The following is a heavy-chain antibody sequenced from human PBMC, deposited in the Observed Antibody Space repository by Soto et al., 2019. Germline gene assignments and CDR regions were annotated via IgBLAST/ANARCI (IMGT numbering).Heavy chain of an antibody. Sequence: GGSLRLSCAASGFTFSRYAMNWVRQAPGRGLQWISGISVSGDNTSYVESVRGRFTVYRDNSKNTLYLQMNNLRAEDTALYYCAKDGKMRTKVWFPAYYGMDLWGQRTTVTGSS. D-gene: IGHD3-10*01. CDR3: AKDGKMRTKVWFPAYYGMDL. J-gene: IGHJ6*02. CDR2: ISVSGDNT. CDR1: GFTFSRYA. V-gene: IGHV3-23*01.